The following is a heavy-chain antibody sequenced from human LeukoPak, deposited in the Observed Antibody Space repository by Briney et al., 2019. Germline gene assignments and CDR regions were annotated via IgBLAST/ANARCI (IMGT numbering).Heavy chain of an antibody. D-gene: IGHD2-2*01. J-gene: IGHJ5*01. CDR1: GFTFTNYW. Sequence: GGSPRLSCAAAGFTFTNYWMSWVRQAPGKGLEWVANISPGGSGKYYVASVKGRFTISRDNAKNSLYLQMSTLRVEDTAVYYCASSVVVSPAAPYSWFDSWGQGIQVTVSS. V-gene: IGHV3-7*03. CDR3: ASSVVVSPAAPYSWFDS. CDR2: ISPGGSGK.